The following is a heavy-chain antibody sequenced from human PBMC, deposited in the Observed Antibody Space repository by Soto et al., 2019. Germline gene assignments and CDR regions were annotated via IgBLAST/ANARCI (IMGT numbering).Heavy chain of an antibody. V-gene: IGHV3-72*01. CDR2: SGNKTNSDTT. D-gene: IGHD1-26*01. CDR3: TRGYSGVSIYAFDI. CDR1: GSTVSDHY. Sequence: VQLVESGGGLVQPGGSLRLSCAASGSTVSDHYMDWVRQSPGKGLEWVGRSGNKTNSDTTEYGSSVRGRFTISRDDPWNLLFLQMNNLKDEDTAISYCTRGYSGVSIYAFDIWGPGTLVTVSS. J-gene: IGHJ3*02.